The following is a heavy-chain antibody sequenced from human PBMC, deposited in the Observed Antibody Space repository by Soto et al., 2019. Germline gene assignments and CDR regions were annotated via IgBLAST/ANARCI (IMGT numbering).Heavy chain of an antibody. D-gene: IGHD4-17*01. CDR1: GGSFSGYY. CDR3: ARGRDGGAAN. J-gene: IGHJ4*02. Sequence: QVQLQQWGAGLLKPSETLSLTCAVYGGSFSGYYWSWIRQPPGKGLEWIGEINPSGSTSYTPSLKSRVTMSGDTPKNQFSLNLTSVTAADTAVYYCARGRDGGAANWGQGTLVTVSS. V-gene: IGHV4-34*01. CDR2: INPSGST.